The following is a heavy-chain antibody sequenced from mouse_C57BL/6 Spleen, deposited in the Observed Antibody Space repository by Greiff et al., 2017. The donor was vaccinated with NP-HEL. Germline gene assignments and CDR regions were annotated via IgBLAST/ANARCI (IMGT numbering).Heavy chain of an antibody. Sequence: VQLQQSGPVLVKPGASVKMSCKASGYTFTDYYMNWVKQSHGKSLEWIGVINPYNGGTSYNQKFKGKATLTVDKSSSTAYMELNSLTSEDSAVYYCARGAFYYGSGYRYFDVWGTGTTVTVSS. CDR1: GYTFTDYY. D-gene: IGHD1-1*01. CDR3: ARGAFYYGSGYRYFDV. J-gene: IGHJ1*03. CDR2: INPYNGGT. V-gene: IGHV1-19*01.